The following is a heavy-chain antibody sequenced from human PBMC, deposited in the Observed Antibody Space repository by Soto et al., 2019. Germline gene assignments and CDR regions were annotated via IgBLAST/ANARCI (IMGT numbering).Heavy chain of an antibody. V-gene: IGHV3-30*14. D-gene: IGHD3-10*01. CDR1: GFTCSNYA. J-gene: IGHJ6*02. CDR3: AKGMVRGARESHDAMDV. CDR2: ISYDGRNQ. Sequence: QVQLVESGGGVVQPGRSLRLSCAASGFTCSNYAMHWVRQAPGKGLEWVAVISYDGRNQYYTDSVEGRFTISRDNSKNTLYLQMSSLKPEDTAVYYCAKGMVRGARESHDAMDVWGQGTTVTFSS.